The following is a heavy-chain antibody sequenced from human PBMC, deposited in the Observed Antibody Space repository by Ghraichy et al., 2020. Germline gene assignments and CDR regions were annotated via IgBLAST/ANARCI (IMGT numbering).Heavy chain of an antibody. CDR2: IYYSGST. D-gene: IGHD3-3*01. CDR3: ARHRVTIFGVVIRGTWFDP. CDR1: GGSISSSSYY. J-gene: IGHJ5*02. Sequence: ESLNISCTVSGGSISSSSYYWGWIRQPPGKGLEWIGSIYYSGSTYYNPSLKSRVTISVDTSKNQFSLKLSSVTAADTAVYYCARHRVTIFGVVIRGTWFDPWGQGTLVTVSS. V-gene: IGHV4-39*01.